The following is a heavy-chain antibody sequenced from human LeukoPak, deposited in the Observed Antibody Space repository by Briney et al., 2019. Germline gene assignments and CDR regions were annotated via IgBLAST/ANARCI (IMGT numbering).Heavy chain of an antibody. CDR2: ISYDGSNK. D-gene: IGHD7-27*01. Sequence: PGGSLRLSCAASGLTFSSYAMHWVRQAPGKGLEWVAVISYDGSNKYYADSVKGRFTISRDNSKNTLYLQMNSLRAEDTAVYYCARANHRYWGSVLLWGQGTLVTVSS. CDR3: ARANHRYWGSVLL. V-gene: IGHV3-30*04. CDR1: GLTFSSYA. J-gene: IGHJ4*02.